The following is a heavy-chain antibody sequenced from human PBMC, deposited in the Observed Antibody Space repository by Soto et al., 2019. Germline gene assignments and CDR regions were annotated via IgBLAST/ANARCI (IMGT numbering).Heavy chain of an antibody. J-gene: IGHJ6*02. CDR2: ISYDGSNK. Sequence: QVQLVESGGGVVQPGRSLRLSCAAYGFTFSSYAMHWVRQAPGKGLEGVAVISYDGSNKYYADSVKGQFTISRDNSKNTLYLQMNSLRAEDTAVYYCARDRAGPVGVWYYYYGMHVWRQRTTVTVSS. CDR3: ARDRAGPVGVWYYYYGMHV. D-gene: IGHD2-2*01. CDR1: GFTFSSYA. V-gene: IGHV3-30-3*01.